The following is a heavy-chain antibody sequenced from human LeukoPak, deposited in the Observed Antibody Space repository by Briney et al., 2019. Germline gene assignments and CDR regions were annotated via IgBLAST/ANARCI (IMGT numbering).Heavy chain of an antibody. CDR2: IKLDGSEK. CDR1: GFTFGKYW. CDR3: ARDQYDTWSRRGNFDS. Sequence: GGSLRPSCVASGFTFGKYWMSWVRQAPGKGLEWVANIKLDGSEKNYVDSVKGRFTISRDNIKNSLYLQMNSLRAEDTAVFYCARDQYDTWSRRGNFDSWGQGTLVIVSS. J-gene: IGHJ4*02. V-gene: IGHV3-7*03. D-gene: IGHD3-3*01.